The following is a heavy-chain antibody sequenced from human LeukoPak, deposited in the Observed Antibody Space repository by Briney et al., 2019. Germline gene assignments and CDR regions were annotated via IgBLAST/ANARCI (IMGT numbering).Heavy chain of an antibody. J-gene: IGHJ6*03. D-gene: IGHD3-3*01. Sequence: PGGSLRLSCAASGFTFSSYWMHWVRQAPGKGLVWVSRINSDGSSTSYADSVKGRFTISRDNAKNTLYLQMNSLRAEDMAVYYCARVGRVWSGYYPRYYYYYMDVWGKETTVTVSS. V-gene: IGHV3-74*01. CDR3: ARVGRVWSGYYPRYYYYYMDV. CDR2: INSDGSST. CDR1: GFTFSSYW.